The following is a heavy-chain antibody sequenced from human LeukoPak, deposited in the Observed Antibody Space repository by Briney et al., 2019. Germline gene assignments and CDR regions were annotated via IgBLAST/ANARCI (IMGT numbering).Heavy chain of an antibody. CDR3: ARGGDGYLIDY. CDR2: INHSGST. CDR1: GGSFSGYY. D-gene: IGHD5-24*01. V-gene: IGHV4-34*01. Sequence: SETLSLTCAVYGGSFSGYYWSWIRQPPGKGLEWIGEINHSGSTNYNPPLKSRVTISVDTSKNQFSLKLSSVTAADTAVFYCARGGDGYLIDYWGQGTLVTVSS. J-gene: IGHJ4*02.